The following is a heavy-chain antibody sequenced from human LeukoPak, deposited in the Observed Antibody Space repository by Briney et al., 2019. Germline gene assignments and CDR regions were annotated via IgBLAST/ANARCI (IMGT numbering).Heavy chain of an antibody. CDR1: GYTFTDYY. J-gene: IGHJ3*02. CDR2: INPNSGGT. Sequence: ASVKVSCKASGYTFTDYYVHWVRQAPGQGLEWMGWINPNSGGTDYAQKFQGRVTMTRDTSISTAYMELSSLRSEDTAVYYCATDLPPYYYVRGTPFDIWGQGTMVTVSS. D-gene: IGHD3-10*02. CDR3: ATDLPPYYYVRGTPFDI. V-gene: IGHV1-2*02.